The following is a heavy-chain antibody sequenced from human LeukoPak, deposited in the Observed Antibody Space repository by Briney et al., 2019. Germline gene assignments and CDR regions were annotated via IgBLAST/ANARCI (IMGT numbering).Heavy chain of an antibody. CDR2: IYYSGST. Sequence: SPSETLSLTCTVSGGSITNYYLSWIRQPPGKGLEWVGYIYYSGSTNYNPSLKSRVTISVDTSKNQFSLKLSSVTAADTAVYYCARHTYGDAGYNWFDPWGQGTLVTVSS. CDR1: GGSITNYY. V-gene: IGHV4-59*08. J-gene: IGHJ5*02. CDR3: ARHTYGDAGYNWFDP. D-gene: IGHD4-17*01.